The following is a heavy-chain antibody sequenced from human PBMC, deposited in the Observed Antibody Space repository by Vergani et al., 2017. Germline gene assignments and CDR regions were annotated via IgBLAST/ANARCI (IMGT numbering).Heavy chain of an antibody. CDR2: IYPGYSDT. D-gene: IGHD4-17*01. V-gene: IGHV5-51*01. J-gene: IGHJ5*02. CDR3: ARSPAYGDYPHRNWFDP. CDR1: GYSFNSYW. Sequence: EVQLVQSGAEVKKPGESLKISCKGSGYSFNSYWIGWVRQMPGKGLEWMWIIYPGYSDTRYSPSSQGQVTISADKSISTAYLQWSSLKASDTAMYYCARSPAYGDYPHRNWFDPWGQGTLVTVSS.